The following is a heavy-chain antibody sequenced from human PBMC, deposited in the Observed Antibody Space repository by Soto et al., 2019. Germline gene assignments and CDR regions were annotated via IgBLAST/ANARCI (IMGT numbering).Heavy chain of an antibody. CDR1: GVTFSSYG. Sequence: GGSLRLSCAASGVTFSSYGMHGVRQAPGKGLEWVAVLSYDGSNKYYADSVKGRFTISRDNSKNTLFLQMNSLRAEDTAVYYCAKDQINYVWGSYRPYYCDYWGQGTLVTVSS. J-gene: IGHJ4*02. V-gene: IGHV3-30*18. CDR2: LSYDGSNK. D-gene: IGHD3-16*02. CDR3: AKDQINYVWGSYRPYYCDY.